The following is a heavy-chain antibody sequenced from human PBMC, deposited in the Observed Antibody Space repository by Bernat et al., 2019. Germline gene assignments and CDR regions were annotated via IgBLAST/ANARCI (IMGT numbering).Heavy chain of an antibody. CDR2: IGRSGNT. CDR3: ARHINSLIEGYFDL. V-gene: IGHV3-23*01. D-gene: IGHD2/OR15-2a*01. CDR1: GFTFSSHG. Sequence: EVHLLDSGGGLVQPVESLRLSCAASGFTFSSHGMSWVRQAPWKGLEWVSSIGRSGNTYYSDSAKGRFTISRDNSKNTLYLQLNSLRPEDTAVYSCARHINSLIEGYFDLWGPGTLVTVSS. J-gene: IGHJ2*01.